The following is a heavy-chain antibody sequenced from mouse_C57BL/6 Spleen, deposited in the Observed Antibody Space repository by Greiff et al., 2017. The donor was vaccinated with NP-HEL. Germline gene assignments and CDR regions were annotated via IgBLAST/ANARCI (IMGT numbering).Heavy chain of an antibody. D-gene: IGHD6-2*01. V-gene: IGHV5-12*01. CDR2: ISNGGGST. CDR3: ARHLLNFPGFAY. CDR1: GFTFSDYY. J-gene: IGHJ3*01. Sequence: EVQLVESGGGLVQPGGSLKLSCAASGFTFSDYYMYWVRQTPEKRLEWVAYISNGGGSTYYPDTVKGRFTISRDNAKNTLYLQMSRLKSEDTAMYYCARHLLNFPGFAYWGQGTLVTVSA.